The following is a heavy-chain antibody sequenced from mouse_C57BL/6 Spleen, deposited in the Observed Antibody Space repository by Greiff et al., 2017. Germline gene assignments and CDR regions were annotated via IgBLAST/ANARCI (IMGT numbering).Heavy chain of an antibody. CDR2: IHPGDGDT. CDR1: GYAFSSYW. D-gene: IGHD2-5*01. V-gene: IGHV1-80*01. CDR3: AREIWYSNHWYFDV. J-gene: IGHJ1*03. Sequence: QVQLQQSGAELVKPGASVKISCKASGYAFSSYWMNWVKQRPGKGLEWIGQIHPGDGDTNYNGKFKGKATLTADKSSSTAYMQLSSLTSEDSAVYVCAREIWYSNHWYFDVWGTGTTVTVSS.